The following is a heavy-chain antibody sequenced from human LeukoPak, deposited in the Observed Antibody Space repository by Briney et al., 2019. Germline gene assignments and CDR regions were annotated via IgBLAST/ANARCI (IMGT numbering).Heavy chain of an antibody. CDR1: GFTFSRYG. CDR3: AKDPGGLSPPAHYGMDV. CDR2: IWYDGSDK. J-gene: IGHJ6*02. D-gene: IGHD2/OR15-2a*01. Sequence: GGSLRLSCAASGFTFSRYGMHWVRQAPGKWLEWVAVIWYDGSDKYYADSVKGRFTVSRDNSKNTLYLQMNSLRGEDTAVYYCAKDPGGLSPPAHYGMDVWGQGTTVTVSS. V-gene: IGHV3-30*02.